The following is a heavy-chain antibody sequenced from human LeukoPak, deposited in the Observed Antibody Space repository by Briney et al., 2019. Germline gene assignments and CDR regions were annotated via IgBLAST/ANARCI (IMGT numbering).Heavy chain of an antibody. CDR3: AGGPNYGVRGDYLDS. D-gene: IGHD4-17*01. CDR1: GFTFSSHW. J-gene: IGHJ4*02. Sequence: PGGSLRLSCAASGFTFSSHWMTWVRQAPGKGLEWVASIKQGGSEKYYADSVKGRFTVSRDNAKNSLSLQMNSLSADDTAVYYCAGGPNYGVRGDYLDSWGQGSKVTVSS. V-gene: IGHV3-7*01. CDR2: IKQGGSEK.